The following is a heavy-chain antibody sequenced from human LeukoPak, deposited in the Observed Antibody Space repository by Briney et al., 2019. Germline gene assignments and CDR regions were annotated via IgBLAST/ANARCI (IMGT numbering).Heavy chain of an antibody. CDR1: GGSIGSYY. V-gene: IGHV4-59*01. D-gene: IGHD5-12*01. CDR2: IYYSGST. Sequence: SETLSLTCTVSGGSIGSYYWSWIRQPPGKGLEWIGYIYYSGSTNYNPSLKSRVTISVDTSKNQFSLKLSSVTAADTAVYYCARLPVATIGYYYGMDVWGQGTTVTVSS. J-gene: IGHJ6*02. CDR3: ARLPVATIGYYYGMDV.